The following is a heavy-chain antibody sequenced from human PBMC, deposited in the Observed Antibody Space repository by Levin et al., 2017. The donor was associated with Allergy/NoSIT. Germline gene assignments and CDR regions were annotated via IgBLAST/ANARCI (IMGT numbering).Heavy chain of an antibody. CDR1: GFTVSSNF. CDR3: VTDIAVPGIGALDI. J-gene: IGHJ3*02. D-gene: IGHD6-19*01. CDR2: LYSGGHT. Sequence: GGSLRLSCAASGFTVSSNFMTWVRQPPGKGLEWVSVLYSGGHTYYADSVKGRFTISRDNSKNTSYLQMNSLRADDTAMYYCVTDIAVPGIGALDIWGQGTLVTVSS. V-gene: IGHV3-53*01.